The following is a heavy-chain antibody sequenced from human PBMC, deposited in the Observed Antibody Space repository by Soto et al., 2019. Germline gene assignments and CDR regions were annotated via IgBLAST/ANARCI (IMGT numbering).Heavy chain of an antibody. D-gene: IGHD3-10*01. CDR1: GGSISSYY. Sequence: QVQLQESGPGLVKPSETLSLTCTVSGGSISSYYWSWIRQPPGKGLEWMGYIYYSGSTNYNPSLKSRVTISVDTSKNQFSLQLSSVTAADTAVYYCARDRTYYYGSGSLPIYYYGMDVWGQGTTVTVSS. CDR3: ARDRTYYYGSGSLPIYYYGMDV. J-gene: IGHJ6*02. CDR2: IYYSGST. V-gene: IGHV4-59*01.